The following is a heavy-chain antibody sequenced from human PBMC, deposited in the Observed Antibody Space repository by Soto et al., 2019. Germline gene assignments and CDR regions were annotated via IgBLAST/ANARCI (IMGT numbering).Heavy chain of an antibody. Sequence: RRLSCAASGFTFSSYGMHWVRQAPGKGLEWVAVIWYDGSNKYYADSVKGRFTISRDNSKNTLYLQMNSLRAEDTAVYYCARELAAPYDFWSGPSADYYYGMDVWGQGTTVTVSS. CDR2: IWYDGSNK. J-gene: IGHJ6*02. CDR1: GFTFSSYG. V-gene: IGHV3-33*01. CDR3: ARELAAPYDFWSGPSADYYYGMDV. D-gene: IGHD3-3*01.